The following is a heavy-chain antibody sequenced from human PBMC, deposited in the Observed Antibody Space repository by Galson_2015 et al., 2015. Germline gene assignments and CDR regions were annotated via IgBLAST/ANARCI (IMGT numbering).Heavy chain of an antibody. CDR2: IYWDADT. Sequence: PALVKPTQTLTLTCTFSGFSLSISGVGVGWIRQPPGKALEWLALIYWDADTRYSPSLKSRLTITTDTSKNQVVLTMTNMDPVDTATYYCAHRRSRSSWSSTSYFDYWGQGTLVTVSS. D-gene: IGHD6-13*01. CDR3: AHRRSRSSWSSTSYFDY. V-gene: IGHV2-5*02. J-gene: IGHJ4*02. CDR1: GFSLSISGVG.